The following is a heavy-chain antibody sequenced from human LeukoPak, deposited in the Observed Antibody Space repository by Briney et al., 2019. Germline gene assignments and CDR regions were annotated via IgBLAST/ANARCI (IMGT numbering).Heavy chain of an antibody. D-gene: IGHD3-22*01. V-gene: IGHV3-23*01. Sequence: GGSLRLSCAASGLTFSSYTMSWVRQAPGKGLEWVSAISAGGGNTYYADSVKGRFTISRDNSKNTLYLQMNSLRAEDTAVYYCAAYDSSGYASKYFQHWGQGTLVTVSS. CDR2: ISAGGGNT. CDR1: GLTFSSYT. J-gene: IGHJ1*01. CDR3: AAYDSSGYASKYFQH.